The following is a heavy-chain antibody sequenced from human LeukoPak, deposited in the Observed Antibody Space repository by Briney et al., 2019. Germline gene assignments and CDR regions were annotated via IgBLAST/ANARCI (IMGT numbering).Heavy chain of an antibody. CDR1: GGSFNGYY. J-gene: IGHJ4*02. V-gene: IGHV4-34*01. CDR3: ARTHFIISNYFDY. Sequence: SETLSLTCTVYGGSFNGYYWSWIRQPPGKGLERIGEINPSGRTNYNPSLKSRVTISVDPSKNQFSLKLSSVTAADTAVYYCARTHFIISNYFDYWGQGTLVTVSS. D-gene: IGHD3-3*02. CDR2: INPSGRT.